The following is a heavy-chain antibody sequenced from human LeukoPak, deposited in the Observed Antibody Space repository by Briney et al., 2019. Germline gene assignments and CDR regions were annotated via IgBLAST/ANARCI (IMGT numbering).Heavy chain of an antibody. CDR3: ARATHYYESSGYDY. J-gene: IGHJ4*02. D-gene: IGHD3-22*01. Sequence: GGSLRLSCAASGFTFSAYAMHWVRQAPGKGLGWLAVISYDGSNKYYADSVKGRFTISRDNSKNTLYLQMNSLRAEDTALYYCARATHYYESSGYDYWGQGTLVTVSS. CDR1: GFTFSAYA. V-gene: IGHV3-30*03. CDR2: ISYDGSNK.